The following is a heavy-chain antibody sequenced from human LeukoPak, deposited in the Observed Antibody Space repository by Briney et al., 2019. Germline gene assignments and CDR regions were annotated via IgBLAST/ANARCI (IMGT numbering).Heavy chain of an antibody. V-gene: IGHV1-24*01. CDR2: FDPEDGET. J-gene: IGHJ3*02. CDR1: GYTLTELS. Sequence: ASVKVSCKVSGYTLTELSMHWVRQAPGKGLEWMGGFDPEDGETIYAQKFQGRVTMTEDTSTDTAYMELSSLRSEDTAVYYCAREMVYAGYCSSTSCLYAFDIWGQGTMVTVSS. CDR3: AREMVYAGYCSSTSCLYAFDI. D-gene: IGHD2-2*01.